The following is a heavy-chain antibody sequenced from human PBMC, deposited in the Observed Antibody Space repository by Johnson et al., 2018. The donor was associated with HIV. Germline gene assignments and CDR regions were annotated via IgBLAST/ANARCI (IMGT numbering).Heavy chain of an antibody. V-gene: IGHV3-30*04. CDR3: ARVQWLILDAFDI. Sequence: VQLVESGGGVVQPGRSLRLSCAASGFTFSSYAMHWVRQAPGKGLEWVAVISYDGSNKYYADSVKGRFTISRDNSKNTLYLQMNSLRAEDTAVYYCARVQWLILDAFDIWGQGTMVTVSS. CDR2: ISYDGSNK. CDR1: GFTFSSYA. D-gene: IGHD6-19*01. J-gene: IGHJ3*02.